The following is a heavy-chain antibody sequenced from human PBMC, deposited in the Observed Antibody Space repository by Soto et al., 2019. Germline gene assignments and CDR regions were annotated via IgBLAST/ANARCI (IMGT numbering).Heavy chain of an antibody. CDR3: ARAWGTGKNDY. Sequence: PSETLSLRCTVSGRSLSSGDYYWSWIRQPPGKGLDLIGYMHYSGSTYFNASLKSRVTISGETSKNQFSLKLSSVTAADTAVYYCARAWGTGKNDYWGQGTLVTVSS. V-gene: IGHV4-30-4*01. J-gene: IGHJ4*02. CDR1: GRSLSSGDYY. CDR2: MHYSGST. D-gene: IGHD1-1*01.